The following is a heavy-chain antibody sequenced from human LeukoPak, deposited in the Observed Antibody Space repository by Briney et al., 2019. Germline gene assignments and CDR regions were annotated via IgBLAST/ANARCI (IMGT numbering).Heavy chain of an antibody. D-gene: IGHD2-21*02. CDR3: ARIHPKSAVTALDY. Sequence: SETLSLTCSVSGFSISNDYHWGWIRQPPGKGLEWIGIIYHSGSTYYNPSLKSRVTVSVDKSKNQFSLRLTSVTAADAAVYYCARIHPKSAVTALDYWGQGTLVTVSS. CDR1: GFSISNDYH. J-gene: IGHJ4*02. V-gene: IGHV4-38-2*02. CDR2: IYHSGST.